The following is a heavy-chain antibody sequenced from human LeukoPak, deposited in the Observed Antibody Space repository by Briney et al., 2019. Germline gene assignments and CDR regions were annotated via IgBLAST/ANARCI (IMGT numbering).Heavy chain of an antibody. D-gene: IGHD2-2*01. CDR3: AKGGCSSTSCYVGY. CDR1: GFTFDDYA. CDR2: ISWNSGSI. Sequence: GGSLRLSCAASGFTFDDYAMHWVRQAPGKGLEWVSGISWNSGSIGYADSVKGRFTISRDNAKNSLYLQMNSLRAKDMALYYCAKGGCSSTSCYVGYWGQGTLVTVSS. V-gene: IGHV3-9*03. J-gene: IGHJ4*02.